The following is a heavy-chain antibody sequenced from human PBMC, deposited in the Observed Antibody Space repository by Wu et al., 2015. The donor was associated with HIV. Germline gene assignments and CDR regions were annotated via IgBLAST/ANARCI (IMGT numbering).Heavy chain of an antibody. J-gene: IGHJ6*03. CDR3: ARAQEDCSSTSCPNYYYYYYMDV. V-gene: IGHV1-69*12. Sequence: QVQLEQSGTEVKKPGSSVKVSCKASGDTFNNFAFAWVRQAPGQGLEWMGEIIPIFFTTNYAQTFQGRVTITADESTSTAYMELSSLRSEDTAVYYCARAQEDCSSTSCPNYYYYYYMDVWGKGTTVTVSS. CDR1: GDTFNNFA. D-gene: IGHD2-2*01. CDR2: IIPIFFTT.